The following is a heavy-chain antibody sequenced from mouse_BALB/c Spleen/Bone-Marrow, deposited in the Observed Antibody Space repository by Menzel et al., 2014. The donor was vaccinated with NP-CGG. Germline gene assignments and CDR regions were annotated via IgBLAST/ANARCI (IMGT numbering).Heavy chain of an antibody. Sequence: EVMLVESGGGLVQPGGSLRLSCTTSGFTFTDSYMSWVRQPPGKALEWLGFIRNKAYDYTTEYSASVKGRFTISRDSSQSILYLQMNTLRPEDSATYYYARFPMDYWGQGTSVTVSS. V-gene: IGHV7-3*02. CDR1: GFTFTDSY. CDR3: ARFPMDY. J-gene: IGHJ4*01. CDR2: IRNKAYDYTT.